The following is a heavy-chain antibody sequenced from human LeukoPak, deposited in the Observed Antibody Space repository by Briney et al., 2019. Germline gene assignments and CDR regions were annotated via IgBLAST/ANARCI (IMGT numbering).Heavy chain of an antibody. CDR1: GFTFSTYA. V-gene: IGHV3-30-3*01. CDR3: AREGYYGSGSPPSLYFDY. CDR2: TSSDLNVK. D-gene: IGHD3-10*01. Sequence: GRSLRLSCAASGFTFSTYAMHWVRQAPGKGLEWVAVTSSDLNVKLYADSVKGRFTISRDNSRSTLYLQMNSLRPEDTAIYYCAREGYYGSGSPPSLYFDYWGQGTLVTVSS. J-gene: IGHJ4*02.